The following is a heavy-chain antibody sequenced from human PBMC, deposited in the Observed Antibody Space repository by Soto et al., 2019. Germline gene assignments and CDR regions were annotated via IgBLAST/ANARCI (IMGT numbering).Heavy chain of an antibody. CDR3: ARRSYYDSSGYLNY. Sequence: SETLSLTCTVSGGSISSYYWSWIRQPPGKGLEWIGYIYYSGSTNYNPSLKSRVTISVDTSKNQFSLKLSSVTAAATAVDYCARRSYYDSSGYLNYWGQGTLVTVSS. CDR2: IYYSGST. J-gene: IGHJ4*02. CDR1: GGSISSYY. V-gene: IGHV4-59*01. D-gene: IGHD3-22*01.